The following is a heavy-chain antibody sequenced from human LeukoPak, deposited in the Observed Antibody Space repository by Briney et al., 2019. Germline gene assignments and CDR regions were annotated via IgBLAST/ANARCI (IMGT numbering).Heavy chain of an antibody. CDR3: AKELIIQPTGTVAFDI. CDR1: GFTVSSNY. CDR2: IYSGGST. Sequence: PGGSLRLSCAASGFTVSSNYMSWVRQAPGKGLEWVSVIYSGGSTYYADSVKGRFTISRDISKNTVYLQMNSLRAEDTAVYYCAKELIIQPTGTVAFDIWGQGTMVTVSS. J-gene: IGHJ3*02. D-gene: IGHD1-1*01. V-gene: IGHV3-53*01.